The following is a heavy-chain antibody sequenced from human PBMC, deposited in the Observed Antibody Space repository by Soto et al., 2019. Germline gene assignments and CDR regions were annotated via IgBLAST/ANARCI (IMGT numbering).Heavy chain of an antibody. Sequence: QVQLVQSGAEVKKPGASVKVSCKASGYTFTNYDINWVRQATGQGLEWMGWMNPKSGNTGYAQHFQGRLTMTRSTSISTAYMELSSLRSEDTAVYYGVRVYGEIDYWGQGTLVTVSS. D-gene: IGHD4-17*01. J-gene: IGHJ4*02. CDR1: GYTFTNYD. CDR3: VRVYGEIDY. V-gene: IGHV1-8*01. CDR2: MNPKSGNT.